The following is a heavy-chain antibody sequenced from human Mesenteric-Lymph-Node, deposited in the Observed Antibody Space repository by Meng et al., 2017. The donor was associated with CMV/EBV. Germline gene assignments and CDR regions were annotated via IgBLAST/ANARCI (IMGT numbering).Heavy chain of an antibody. J-gene: IGHJ3*02. CDR2: ISSSSSGI. D-gene: IGHD3-3*01. CDR3: ARVGSYYDFWSGFFAFDI. V-gene: IGHV3-48*01. CDR1: GFTFSTYS. Sequence: GGSLRLSCAASGFTFSTYSMNWVRQAPGKGLEWVSYISSSSSGIYYADPVKGRFTISRDNSKNTLYLQMNSLRAEDTAVYYCARVGSYYDFWSGFFAFDIWGQGTMVTVSS.